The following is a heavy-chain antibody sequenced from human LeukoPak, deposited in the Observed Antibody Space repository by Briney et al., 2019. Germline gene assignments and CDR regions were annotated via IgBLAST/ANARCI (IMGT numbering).Heavy chain of an antibody. CDR2: IYHSVST. CDR1: VGSISSNNW. CDR3: ATEGRDGDYVIDFDY. V-gene: IGHV4-4*02. Sequence: PSGTLSLTCAVSVGSISSNNWWSWVRQPPGKGLDWIGEIYHSVSTNYNPSLMSRVTISVDKYKNQLSLKLSSGTAADTAVYYCATEGRDGDYVIDFDYWGQGTLVTVSS. D-gene: IGHD4-17*01. J-gene: IGHJ4*02.